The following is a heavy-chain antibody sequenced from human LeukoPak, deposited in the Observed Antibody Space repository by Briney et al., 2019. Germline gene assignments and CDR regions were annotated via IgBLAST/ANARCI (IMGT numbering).Heavy chain of an antibody. D-gene: IGHD3-10*01. CDR1: GFTFSSYA. CDR2: ISYDGSNK. V-gene: IGHV3-30-3*01. Sequence: GGSLRLSCAASGFTFSSYAMHRVRQAPGKGLEWVAVISYDGSNKYYADSVKGRFTISRDNSKNTLYLQMNSLRAEDTAVYYCARMQVYYGLDYWGKGTMVTVSS. CDR3: ARMQVYYGLDY. J-gene: IGHJ4*02.